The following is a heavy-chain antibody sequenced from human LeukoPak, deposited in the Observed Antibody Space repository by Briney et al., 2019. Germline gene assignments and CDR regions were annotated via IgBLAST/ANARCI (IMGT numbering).Heavy chain of an antibody. CDR1: GYTFTSYG. CDR3: ARDYFVVRGAKLEDAFDI. V-gene: IGHV1-18*01. Sequence: ASVKVSCKASGYTFTSYGISWVRQAPGQGLEWMGWISAYNGNTNYAQKLQGGVTMTTDTSTSTAYMELRSLRSDDTAVYYCARDYFVVRGAKLEDAFDIWGQGTMVTVSS. CDR2: ISAYNGNT. J-gene: IGHJ3*02. D-gene: IGHD3-10*01.